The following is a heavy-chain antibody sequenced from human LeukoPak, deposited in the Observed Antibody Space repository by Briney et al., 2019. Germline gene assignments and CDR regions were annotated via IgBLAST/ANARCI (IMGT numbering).Heavy chain of an antibody. CDR1: GYIFTSYG. D-gene: IGHD2-15*01. Sequence: ASVKVSCKASGYIFTSYGISWVRQAPGQGLEWRGWISAYNGNTNYAQTLQGRVTMTTDTSTSTAYMELRSLRSDATAVYYCARAWYCSGGSCYSLIYNYYYGMDVWGQGTTVTVSS. CDR3: ARAWYCSGGSCYSLIYNYYYGMDV. J-gene: IGHJ6*02. V-gene: IGHV1-18*01. CDR2: ISAYNGNT.